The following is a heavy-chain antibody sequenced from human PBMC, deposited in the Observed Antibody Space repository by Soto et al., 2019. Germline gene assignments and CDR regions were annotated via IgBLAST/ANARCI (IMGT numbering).Heavy chain of an antibody. CDR2: IYYSENT. CDR3: ARTFCGGDCPT. D-gene: IGHD2-21*02. Sequence: SETLSLTCTVSGGSISSYYWSWIRQPPGKGLEWIGYIYYSENTNYNPSLKSRVTISVDTSKNQFSLKLSSVTAADTAVYYWARTFCGGDCPTGGQGTLVTVSS. J-gene: IGHJ4*02. V-gene: IGHV4-59*08. CDR1: GGSISSYY.